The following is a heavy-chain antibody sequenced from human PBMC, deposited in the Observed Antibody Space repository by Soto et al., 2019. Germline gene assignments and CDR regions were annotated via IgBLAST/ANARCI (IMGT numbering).Heavy chain of an antibody. CDR3: ARDSDYSNYFDY. CDR1: GFTLSNYS. D-gene: IGHD4-4*01. CDR2: ISSSSSTI. V-gene: IGHV3-48*01. Sequence: GGGPRPSLAPPGFTLSNYSMNRVRPAPGKGLEWVSYISSSSSTIYYADSVKGRFTISRDNAKNSLYLQMNSLRAEDTAVYYCARDSDYSNYFDYWGQGTLVTVSS. J-gene: IGHJ4*02.